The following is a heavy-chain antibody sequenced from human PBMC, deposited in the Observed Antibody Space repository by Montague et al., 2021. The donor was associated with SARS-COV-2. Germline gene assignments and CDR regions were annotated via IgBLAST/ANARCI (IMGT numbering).Heavy chain of an antibody. CDR2: TDWDDDK. CDR3: ARTHYDILPGYSYAMDV. Sequence: PPLVTPTQTLTLTCTFSGFSLSTSGMCVSWIRQPPGKALEWLARTDWDDDKYYSTSLKTRLTISKDTSKNQVVLTMTNMDPVDTATYYCARTHYDILPGYSYAMDVWGQGTTVTVSS. CDR1: GFSLSTSGMC. J-gene: IGHJ6*02. D-gene: IGHD3-9*01. V-gene: IGHV2-70*11.